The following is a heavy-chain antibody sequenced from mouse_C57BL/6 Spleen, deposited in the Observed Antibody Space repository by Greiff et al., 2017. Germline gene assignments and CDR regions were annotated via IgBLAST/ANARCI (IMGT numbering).Heavy chain of an antibody. J-gene: IGHJ4*01. CDR3: ANSGYDYYAMDY. CDR2: IYPGDGDT. CDR1: GYAFSSYW. V-gene: IGHV1-80*01. D-gene: IGHD3-2*02. Sequence: VQLQESGAELVKPGASVKISCKASGYAFSSYWMNWVKQRPGKGLEWIGQIYPGDGDTNYNGKFKGKATLTADKSSSTAYMQLSSLTSEDSAVYVCANSGYDYYAMDYWGQGTSVTVSS.